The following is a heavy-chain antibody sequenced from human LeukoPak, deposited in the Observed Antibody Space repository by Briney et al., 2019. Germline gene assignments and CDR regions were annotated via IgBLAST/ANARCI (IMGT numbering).Heavy chain of an antibody. CDR2: INHSGST. V-gene: IGHV4-34*01. CDR1: GGSFSGYY. Sequence: YPSETLSLTCAVYGGSFSGYYWSWIRQPPGTGLEWIGEINHSGSTNYNPSLKSRVTISVDTSKNQFSLKLSSVTAADTAVYYCARTRKVWSGYFAFDIWGQGTMVTVSS. CDR3: ARTRKVWSGYFAFDI. D-gene: IGHD3-3*01. J-gene: IGHJ3*02.